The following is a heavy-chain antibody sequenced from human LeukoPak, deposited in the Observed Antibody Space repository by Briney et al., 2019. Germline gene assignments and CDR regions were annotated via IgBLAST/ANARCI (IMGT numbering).Heavy chain of an antibody. D-gene: IGHD3-3*01. V-gene: IGHV3-30*02. CDR2: IRNDGIDK. J-gene: IGHJ5*02. Sequence: GGSLRLSCAASGFTFSSYSMNWVRQAPGKGLEWVAFIRNDGIDKYHAGSVKGRFTISRDNSKNTLYLQMNSLRAEDTAVYYCAKVPSISRWFDPWGQGTLVSVSS. CDR1: GFTFSSYS. CDR3: AKVPSISRWFDP.